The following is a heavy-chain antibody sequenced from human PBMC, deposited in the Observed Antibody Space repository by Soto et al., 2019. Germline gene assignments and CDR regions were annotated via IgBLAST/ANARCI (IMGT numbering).Heavy chain of an antibody. J-gene: IGHJ5*02. V-gene: IGHV4-4*02. CDR2: IYHSGST. CDR3: ARGLGYYYGSGSYEFDP. CDR1: SGSISSSNW. Sequence: SETLSLTCAVSSGSISSSNWWSWVRQPPGKGLEWIGEIYHSGSTNYNPSLKSRVTISVDKSKNQFSLKLSSVTAADTAVYYCARGLGYYYGSGSYEFDPWGQGTLVTVSS. D-gene: IGHD3-10*01.